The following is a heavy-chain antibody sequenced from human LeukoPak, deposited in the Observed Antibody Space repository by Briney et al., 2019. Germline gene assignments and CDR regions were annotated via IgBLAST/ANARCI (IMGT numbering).Heavy chain of an antibody. Sequence: GGSLRLSCAASGFTFSEDWMSWVRQAPGKGLEWVGRIKSKEHGGTTDYAAPVKGRFTISRDDSKNRLYLEMNSLRIEDTAVYYCTTVTMVRDYDYWGRGALVTVSS. CDR2: IKSKEHGGTT. CDR1: GFTFSEDW. J-gene: IGHJ4*02. V-gene: IGHV3-15*01. CDR3: TTVTMVRDYDY. D-gene: IGHD3-10*01.